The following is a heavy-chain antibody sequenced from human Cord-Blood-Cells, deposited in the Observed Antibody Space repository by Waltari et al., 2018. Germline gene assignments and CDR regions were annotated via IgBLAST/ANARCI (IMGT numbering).Heavy chain of an antibody. CDR1: GGSSSSSSYY. V-gene: IGHV4-39*01. Sequence: QLQLQESGPGLVKPSETLSLTCTVSGGSSSSSSYYWGWIRQPPGKGLEWIGSIYYSGSTYYNPSLKSRVTISVDTSKNQFSLKLSSVTAADTAVYYCARHLTSGIAVAGLIDYWGQGTLVTVSS. J-gene: IGHJ4*02. CDR3: ARHLTSGIAVAGLIDY. CDR2: IYYSGST. D-gene: IGHD6-19*01.